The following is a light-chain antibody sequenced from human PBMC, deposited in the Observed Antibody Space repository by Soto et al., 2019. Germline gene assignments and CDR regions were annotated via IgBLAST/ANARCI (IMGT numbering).Light chain of an antibody. J-gene: IGKJ5*01. Sequence: EIVLTQSPGTLSLSPGERVTLSCRASQSVGRNYLAWYQQKPGPAPRLLIYDASGRATGIPDRFSGSGSGTDFTLTISRLEPEDFAVYYCQQYASSPITFGQGTRLEIK. CDR3: QQYASSPIT. CDR2: DAS. CDR1: QSVGRNY. V-gene: IGKV3-20*01.